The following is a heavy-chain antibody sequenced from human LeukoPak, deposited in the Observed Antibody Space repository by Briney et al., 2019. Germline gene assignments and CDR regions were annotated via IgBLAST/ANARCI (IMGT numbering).Heavy chain of an antibody. J-gene: IGHJ4*02. D-gene: IGHD3-3*01. V-gene: IGHV1-24*01. CDR1: GYTLNEVY. Sequence: ASVKVSCKVSGYTLNEVYMHWVRQAPGNALEWMGGFETEDAETIYPPKLQGRVAMTEDTSPDTAYMELSSLRSEDTAVYYCAAHRGFCSGYRTFDCWGQGSLVTDCS. CDR3: AAHRGFCSGYRTFDC. CDR2: FETEDAET.